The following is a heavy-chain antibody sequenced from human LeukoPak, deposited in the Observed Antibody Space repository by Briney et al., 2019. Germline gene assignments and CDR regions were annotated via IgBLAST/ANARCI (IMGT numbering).Heavy chain of an antibody. CDR3: ARDGGFGDRRAFDY. CDR2: IYYSGST. V-gene: IGHV4-59*01. D-gene: IGHD3-10*01. CDR1: GGSISSYY. Sequence: SETLSLTCTVSGGSISSYYWSWIRQPPGKGLEWIGYIYYSGSTNYNPSLKSRVTISVDTSKNQFSLKLSSVTAADTAVYYCARDGGFGDRRAFDYWGQGTLVTVSS. J-gene: IGHJ4*02.